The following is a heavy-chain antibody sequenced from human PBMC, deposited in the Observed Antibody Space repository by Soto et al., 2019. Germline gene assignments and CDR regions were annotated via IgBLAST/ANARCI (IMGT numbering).Heavy chain of an antibody. CDR3: AKGVPGIAVAGTGYFQH. CDR2: INNDGSST. D-gene: IGHD6-19*01. J-gene: IGHJ1*01. Sequence: PGGSLRLSCEASGFTFSTYWMHWVRQAPGKGLVWVSHINNDGSSTTYADSVKGRFTISRDNAKNTLYLQMNSLRAEDTAVYYCAKGVPGIAVAGTGYFQHWGQGTLVTVSS. V-gene: IGHV3-74*01. CDR1: GFTFSTYW.